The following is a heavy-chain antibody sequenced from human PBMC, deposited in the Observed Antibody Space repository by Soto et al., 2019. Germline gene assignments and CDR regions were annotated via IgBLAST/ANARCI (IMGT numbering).Heavy chain of an antibody. D-gene: IGHD6-13*01. J-gene: IGHJ4*02. CDR1: GFTFSNYR. CDR3: GIAGGGLDY. Sequence: EVQLVESGGGLVQPGGSLRLSCAASGFTFSNYRMYWVRQAPGKGLVWVSRINGDGTGTTYADAGKGRLTISRDNAKNTLNLQMNRLKDEDTAGYYCGIAGGGLDYWGKGILVTVSS. V-gene: IGHV3-74*02. CDR2: INGDGTGT.